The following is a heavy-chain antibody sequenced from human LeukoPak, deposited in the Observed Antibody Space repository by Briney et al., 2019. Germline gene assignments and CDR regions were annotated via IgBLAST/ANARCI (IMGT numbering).Heavy chain of an antibody. V-gene: IGHV3-23*01. Sequence: QPGGSLRLSCAASGFTFGSYAMSWVRQAPGKGLEWVSGISTSGGTTSYAESVKGRFTVSRDNPRNTLYMEMNSLRDEDTAVYYCAGMHRYYDGSGYWVQWGQGTLVTVSS. CDR1: GFTFGSYA. J-gene: IGHJ4*02. D-gene: IGHD3-22*01. CDR3: AGMHRYYDGSGYWVQ. CDR2: ISTSGGTT.